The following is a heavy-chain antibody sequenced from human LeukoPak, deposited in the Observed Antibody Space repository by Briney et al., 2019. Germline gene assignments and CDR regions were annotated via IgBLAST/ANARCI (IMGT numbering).Heavy chain of an antibody. V-gene: IGHV3-33*01. Sequence: GGSLRLSCAASGFTFSSYGMHWVRQAPGKGLEWVAVIWYDGSNKYYADSVKGRFTISRDNSKNTLYLQMNSLRAEDTAVYYCARGARGTLYYYDSSGYYSRVLDYWGQGTLVTVSS. CDR1: GFTFSSYG. CDR2: IWYDGSNK. D-gene: IGHD3-22*01. CDR3: ARGARGTLYYYDSSGYYSRVLDY. J-gene: IGHJ4*02.